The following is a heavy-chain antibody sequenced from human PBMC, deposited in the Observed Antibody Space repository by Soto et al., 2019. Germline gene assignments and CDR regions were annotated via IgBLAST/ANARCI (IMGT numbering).Heavy chain of an antibody. J-gene: IGHJ4*02. Sequence: QVQLVQSGAEVKKPGASVKVSCKASGYTLNTYGITWVRQAPGQGLEWMGWISANNDHTNYPQKLQGRVTMTTDTSTSTAYMELRSLTSDYPAVYYCARGTYFDYWGQGTLFTVSS. CDR3: ARGTYFDY. CDR2: ISANNDHT. V-gene: IGHV1-18*01. CDR1: GYTLNTYG.